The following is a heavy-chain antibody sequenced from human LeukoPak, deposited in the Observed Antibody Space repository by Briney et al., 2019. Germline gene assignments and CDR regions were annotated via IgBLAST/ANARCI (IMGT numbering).Heavy chain of an antibody. CDR1: GGSISSYY. V-gene: IGHV4-59*08. J-gene: IGHJ5*02. CDR2: IYDSGST. Sequence: SETLSLTCTVSGGSISSYYWSWIRQPPGKGLEWIGDIYDSGSTNYNPSLKSRVTISADTSKNQFSLKLSSVTAADTAVYYCARVPDPDSSSFLFDPWGQGTLVTVSS. D-gene: IGHD6-6*01. CDR3: ARVPDPDSSSFLFDP.